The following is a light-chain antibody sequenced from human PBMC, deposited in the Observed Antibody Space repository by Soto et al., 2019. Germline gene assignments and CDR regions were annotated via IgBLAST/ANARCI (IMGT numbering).Light chain of an antibody. Sequence: EIVMTQSPATLSVSPGERATLSCRASQSVTSNLAWYQHKPGQAPRFLIYRATARAAGIPARFGGSGSGTEFTLTISSLQSEDFAVYYCQQYKDWPHTFGQGTKVDIK. J-gene: IGKJ1*01. V-gene: IGKV3-15*01. CDR3: QQYKDWPHT. CDR1: QSVTSN. CDR2: RAT.